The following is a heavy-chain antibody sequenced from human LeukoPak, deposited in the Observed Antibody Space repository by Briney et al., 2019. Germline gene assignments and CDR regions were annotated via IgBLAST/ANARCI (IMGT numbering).Heavy chain of an antibody. CDR1: GFTFSSYW. D-gene: IGHD2-15*01. J-gene: IGHJ4*02. Sequence: GGSLRLSCAASGFTFSSYWMSWVRQAPGKGLEWVANIKQDGSEKYYVDSVKGRFTISRDNAKNSLYLQMNSLRAEDTAVYYCARAPRYCSGGSRRSWGQGTLVTVSS. CDR3: ARAPRYCSGGSRRS. V-gene: IGHV3-7*01. CDR2: IKQDGSEK.